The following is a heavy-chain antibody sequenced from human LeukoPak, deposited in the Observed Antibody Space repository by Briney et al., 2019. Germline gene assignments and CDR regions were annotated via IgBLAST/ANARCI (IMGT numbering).Heavy chain of an antibody. D-gene: IGHD5-18*01. J-gene: IGHJ3*02. Sequence: GGSLRLSCAASGFTFSSYSMNWVRQAPGKGLEWVSSISSSSSYIYYADSVKGRFTISGDNAKNSLYLQMNSLRAEDTAVYYCARNTDTAMVVAGAFDIWGQGTMVPVSS. CDR1: GFTFSSYS. CDR3: ARNTDTAMVVAGAFDI. CDR2: ISSSSSYI. V-gene: IGHV3-21*01.